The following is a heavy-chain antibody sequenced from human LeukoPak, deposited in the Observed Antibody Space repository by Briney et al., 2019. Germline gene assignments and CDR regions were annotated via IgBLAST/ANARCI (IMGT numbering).Heavy chain of an antibody. D-gene: IGHD6-19*01. CDR2: IVVGSGNT. CDR3: AADIQGSGWFYFDY. Sequence: SVKVSCKASGFTFTSSAVQWVRQARGQRLEWIGWIVVGSGNTNYAQKFQERVTITRDMSTSTAYMELSSQRSEDTAVYYCAADIQGSGWFYFDYWGQGTLVTVSS. V-gene: IGHV1-58*01. CDR1: GFTFTSSA. J-gene: IGHJ4*02.